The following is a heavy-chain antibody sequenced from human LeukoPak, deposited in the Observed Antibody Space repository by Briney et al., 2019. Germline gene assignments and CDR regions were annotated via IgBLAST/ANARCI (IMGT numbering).Heavy chain of an antibody. CDR1: GGSINSGTYY. D-gene: IGHD2-15*01. J-gene: IGHJ3*02. CDR3: ARHKYSSQNSDGFDI. Sequence: SETLSLTCTVSGGSINSGTYYWGWLRQSPGKGLEWIGSIDSSGNTFYNPSLKSRVTISVDTSKNQFSLKVNSVTAADTAVYYCARHKYSSQNSDGFDIWGQGTMVTVSS. V-gene: IGHV4-39*01. CDR2: IDSSGNT.